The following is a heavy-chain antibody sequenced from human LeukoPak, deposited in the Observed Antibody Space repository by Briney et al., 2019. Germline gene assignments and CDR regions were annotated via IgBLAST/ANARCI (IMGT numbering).Heavy chain of an antibody. Sequence: GGSLRLSCAASGFTSGFTFSYAWMTWVRQAPGKGLEWVSYISSGSSTIHYADSVKGRFTISRDNAKNSLYLQMSSLRDEDTAVYYCARDYGYSSSFDYWGQGTLVSVSS. J-gene: IGHJ4*02. CDR2: ISSGSSTI. V-gene: IGHV3-48*02. CDR3: ARDYGYSSSFDY. CDR1: GFTSGFTFSYAW. D-gene: IGHD6-19*01.